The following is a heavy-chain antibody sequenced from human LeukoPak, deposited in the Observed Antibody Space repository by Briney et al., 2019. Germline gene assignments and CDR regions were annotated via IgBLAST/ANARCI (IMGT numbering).Heavy chain of an antibody. Sequence: SETLSLTCTVSGGSISSGSYYWSWIRQPAGKGLEWIGRVYSSGSTYYNPSLKSRVTISVDTSKKQFSLKLSSVTAADTAVYYCACSWAGSFDYWGQGTLVTVSS. CDR2: VYSSGST. CDR3: ACSWAGSFDY. V-gene: IGHV4-61*02. D-gene: IGHD3/OR15-3a*01. J-gene: IGHJ4*02. CDR1: GGSISSGSYY.